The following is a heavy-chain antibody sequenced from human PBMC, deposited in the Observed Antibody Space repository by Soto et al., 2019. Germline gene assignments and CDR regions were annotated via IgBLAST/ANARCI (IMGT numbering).Heavy chain of an antibody. CDR2: ISYDGSNK. D-gene: IGHD6-13*01. J-gene: IGHJ6*02. CDR1: GFTFSSYA. CDR3: ARQGLAAAGPYYYYYGMDV. Sequence: PGGSLRLSCAASGFTFSSYAMHWVRQAPGKGLEWVAVISYDGSNKYYADSVKGRFTISRDNSKNTLYLQMNSLRAEDTAVYYCARQGLAAAGPYYYYYGMDVWGQGTTVTVS. V-gene: IGHV3-30-3*01.